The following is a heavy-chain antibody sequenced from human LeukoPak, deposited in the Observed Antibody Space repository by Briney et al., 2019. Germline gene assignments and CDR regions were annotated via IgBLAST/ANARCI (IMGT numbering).Heavy chain of an antibody. Sequence: PSGTLSLTFPVSGCSISRYYWSWIRQPPGKGLWGGGYIYYSGSTNYNPSLKSRVTISVDTSKNQFSLKLSSVTAADTAVYYCASTFRRYATHAFDIWGQGTMVTVSS. V-gene: IGHV4-59*08. CDR2: IYYSGST. J-gene: IGHJ3*02. D-gene: IGHD5/OR15-5a*01. CDR1: GCSISRYY. CDR3: ASTFRRYATHAFDI.